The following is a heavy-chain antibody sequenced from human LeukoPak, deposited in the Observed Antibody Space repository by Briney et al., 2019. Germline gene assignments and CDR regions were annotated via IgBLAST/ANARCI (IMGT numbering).Heavy chain of an antibody. V-gene: IGHV3-23*01. D-gene: IGHD6-13*01. CDR2: ISGSGGST. CDR3: AKSGSAHSKYYYHGMDV. J-gene: IGHJ6*02. CDR1: GFTFSSYA. Sequence: GGSLRLSCAASGFTFSSYAMSWVRQAPGKVLEWVSAISGSGGSTYYADSVKGRFTISRDNSKNTLYLQMNSLRAEDTAVYYCAKSGSAHSKYYYHGMDVWGQGTTVTVSS.